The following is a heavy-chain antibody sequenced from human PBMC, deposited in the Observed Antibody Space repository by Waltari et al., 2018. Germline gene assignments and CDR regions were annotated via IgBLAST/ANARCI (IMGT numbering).Heavy chain of an antibody. CDR3: ARERHRLMEEGYLMALDP. V-gene: IGHV1-18*01. Sequence: QVQLVQSGAAVKKPGASVKVSCKASGYHFINNYLISVRQAPGQGREWLVGISDNNGHKNHEQTFHGRLIMTEDTSATTVDMELTYLTSDDTAVYYCARERHRLMEEGYLMALDPWGQGTLVTVSS. CDR2: ISDNNGHK. D-gene: IGHD2-21*01. J-gene: IGHJ5*02. CDR1: GYHFINNY.